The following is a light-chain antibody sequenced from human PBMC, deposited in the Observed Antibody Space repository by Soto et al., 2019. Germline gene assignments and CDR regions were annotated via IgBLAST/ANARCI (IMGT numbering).Light chain of an antibody. Sequence: DIVMTQSPLSLPVTPGEPASISCRSSQNLLHSNGYIYLDWYLQKPGQSPQLLIFLGSNRAAGVTDRFSGSGSGTEFTLNISRVEAEEYGVYYCMQALQTPYTFGQGTQLGIK. CDR2: LGS. CDR3: MQALQTPYT. CDR1: QNLLHSNGYIY. V-gene: IGKV2-28*01. J-gene: IGKJ2*01.